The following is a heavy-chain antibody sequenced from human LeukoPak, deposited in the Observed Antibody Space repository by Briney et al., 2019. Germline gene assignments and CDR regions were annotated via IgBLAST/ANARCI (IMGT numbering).Heavy chain of an antibody. CDR1: AYTFTDYH. CDR3: ARDIRPRVESFDY. Sequence: ASVKVSCKTSAYTFTDYHKHWVRQAPGQGLEWMGWINPNTGGTNYAQKFKGRVAMTRDTSISTAYMELSRLRSDDTAVYYCARDIRPRVESFDYWGQGTLVSVSS. V-gene: IGHV1-2*02. CDR2: INPNTGGT. J-gene: IGHJ4*02. D-gene: IGHD3-3*01.